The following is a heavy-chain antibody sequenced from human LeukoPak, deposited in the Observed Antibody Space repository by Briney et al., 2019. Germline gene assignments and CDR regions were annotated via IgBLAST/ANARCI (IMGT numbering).Heavy chain of an antibody. Sequence: ASVKVSCKASVCTFSSYAISWVRQAPGQGLEWMGGIVPIFGTANYAQKFQGRVTITADESTSAAYMELSSLRSEDTAVYYCANPGDVWGQGTTVTVSS. CDR1: VCTFSSYA. CDR3: ANPGDV. CDR2: IVPIFGTA. J-gene: IGHJ6*02. V-gene: IGHV1-69*01.